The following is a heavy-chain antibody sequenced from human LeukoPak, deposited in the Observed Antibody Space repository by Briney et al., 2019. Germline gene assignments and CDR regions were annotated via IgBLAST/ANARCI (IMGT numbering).Heavy chain of an antibody. V-gene: IGHV3-48*04. CDR3: ARVLREWLLFGWFDP. D-gene: IGHD3-3*01. J-gene: IGHJ5*02. CDR1: GFTFSSYS. CDR2: ISSSSSTI. Sequence: GGSLRLSCAASGFTFSSYSMNWVRQAPGKGLEWVSYISSSSSTIYYADSLKGRFTISRDNAKNSLYLQMNSLRAEDTAVYYCARVLREWLLFGWFDPWGQGTLATVSS.